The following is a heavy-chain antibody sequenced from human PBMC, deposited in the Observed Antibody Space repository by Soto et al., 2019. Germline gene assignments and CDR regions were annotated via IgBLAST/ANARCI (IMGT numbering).Heavy chain of an antibody. J-gene: IGHJ4*02. CDR2: TYPGDSDA. CDR3: ARQGPLLGYCESTSCHYDY. Sequence: EVQLVQSGAEVKKPGESLKISCKGSGYTFPSYWIGWVRQMPGKGLEWMGITYPGDSDARYSPSFQGQGTISVDMSISPAYLHLSSLKASDTAMYYCARQGPLLGYCESTSCHYDYWGQGTLVTVSS. D-gene: IGHD2-2*01. CDR1: GYTFPSYW. V-gene: IGHV5-51*01.